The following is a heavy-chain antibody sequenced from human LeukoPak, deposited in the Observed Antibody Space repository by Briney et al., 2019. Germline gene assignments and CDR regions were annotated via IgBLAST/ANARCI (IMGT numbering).Heavy chain of an antibody. CDR3: AREVVVPAAQYYYYYGMDV. D-gene: IGHD2-2*01. CDR2: IYYSGST. Sequence: PSETLSLTCTVSGVSVSSGSYYWSWIRQPPGKGLEWIGYIYYSGSTNYNPSLKSRVTISVDTSKNQFSLRLSSVTAADTAVYYCAREVVVPAAQYYYYYGMDVWGKGTTVTVSS. V-gene: IGHV4-61*01. CDR1: GVSVSSGSYY. J-gene: IGHJ6*04.